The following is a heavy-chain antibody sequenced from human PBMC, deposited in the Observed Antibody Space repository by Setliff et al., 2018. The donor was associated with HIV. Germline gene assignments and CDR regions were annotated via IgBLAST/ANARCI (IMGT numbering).Heavy chain of an antibody. J-gene: IGHJ6*03. Sequence: LSLTCSVSGGSINRGNYYWTWIRQSAGKGLEWIGHIHITGNTDYNPSLKSRVTISLDTARNQLSLELTSVTATDTAVYYCNIYYYYYMDVWGKGTTVTVSS. CDR3: NIYYYYYMDV. V-gene: IGHV4-61*09. CDR2: IHITGNT. CDR1: GGSINRGNYY.